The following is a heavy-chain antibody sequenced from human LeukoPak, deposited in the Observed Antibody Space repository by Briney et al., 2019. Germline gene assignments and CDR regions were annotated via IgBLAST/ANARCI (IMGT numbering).Heavy chain of an antibody. CDR2: IVVGSGNT. CDR3: AADRSYDFWSGYYIGYHYYGMDV. J-gene: IGHJ6*02. D-gene: IGHD3-3*01. V-gene: IGHV1-58*01. CDR1: GFTFTSSA. Sequence: SVKVSCKASGFTFTSSAVQWVRQARGQRLEWIGWIVVGSGNTNYAQKFQERVTITRDMSTSTAYMELSSLRSEDTAVYYCAADRSYDFWSGYYIGYHYYGMDVWGQGTTVTVSS.